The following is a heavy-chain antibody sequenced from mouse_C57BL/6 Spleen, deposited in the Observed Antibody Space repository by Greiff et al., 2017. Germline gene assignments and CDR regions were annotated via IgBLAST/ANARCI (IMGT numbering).Heavy chain of an antibody. CDR2: INPGSGGT. V-gene: IGHV1-54*01. Sequence: QVQLKQSGAELVRPGTSVKVSCKASGYAFTNYLIEWVKQRPGQGLEWIGVINPGSGGTNYNEKFKGKATLTADKSSSTAYMQLSSLTSEDSAVYFCARGNYGAMDYWGQGTSVTVSS. CDR3: ARGNYGAMDY. J-gene: IGHJ4*01. D-gene: IGHD2-1*01. CDR1: GYAFTNYL.